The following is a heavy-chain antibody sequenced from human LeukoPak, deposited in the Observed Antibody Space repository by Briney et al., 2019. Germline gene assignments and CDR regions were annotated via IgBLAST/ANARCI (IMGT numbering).Heavy chain of an antibody. Sequence: GGSLRLSCAASGFTFSTYGLHWVRQAPGKGLEWVALIWYDGSNKYYADSVKGRFTISRDNSKNTLYLQMSSLRAEDTAVYYCAREKQKYSSGWYCLDYWGQGTLVTVSS. D-gene: IGHD6-19*01. CDR3: AREKQKYSSGWYCLDY. CDR1: GFTFSTYG. V-gene: IGHV3-33*01. CDR2: IWYDGSNK. J-gene: IGHJ4*02.